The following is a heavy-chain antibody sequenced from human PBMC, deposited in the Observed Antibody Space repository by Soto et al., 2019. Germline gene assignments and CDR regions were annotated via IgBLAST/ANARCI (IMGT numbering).Heavy chain of an antibody. V-gene: IGHV5-51*01. D-gene: IGHD1-7*01. CDR2: IYPGDSDT. CDR1: GYSFTSYW. J-gene: IGHJ6*02. Sequence: GESLKISCKGSGYSFTSYWIGWVRQMPGKGLEWMGIIYPGDSDTRYSPSFQGQVTISADKSISTAYLQWSSLKASDTAMYYCARHGEDWNYAYYYGMDVWGQGTTVTVSS. CDR3: ARHGEDWNYAYYYGMDV.